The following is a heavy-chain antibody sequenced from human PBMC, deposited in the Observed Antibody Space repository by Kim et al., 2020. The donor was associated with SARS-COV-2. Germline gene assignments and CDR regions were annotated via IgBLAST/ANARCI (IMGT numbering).Heavy chain of an antibody. CDR1: GYTFTGHY. CDR3: AIISSRSVDH. CDR2: INPTSGGT. J-gene: IGHJ4*02. V-gene: IGHV1-2*02. Sequence: ASVKVSCKASGYTFTGHYIHWVRRAPVQGLEWMGWINPTSGGTNYAQKFQGRVTMTRDPSTTTAYMDVISLRSDDTAVYYCAIISSRSVDHWGQGSLVTVSS. D-gene: IGHD3-10*01.